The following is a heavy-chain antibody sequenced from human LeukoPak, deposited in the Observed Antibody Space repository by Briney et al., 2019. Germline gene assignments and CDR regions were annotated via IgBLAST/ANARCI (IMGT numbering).Heavy chain of an antibody. Sequence: GGSLRLSCAASGFTFSSYWMSWVRQAPGKGLEWVANIKQDGSEKYYVDSVKGRFTISRDNAKNSLYLQMNGLRAEDTAVYYCARGLAYDSSGYYRYYYYGMDVWGQGTTVTVSS. CDR2: IKQDGSEK. J-gene: IGHJ6*02. V-gene: IGHV3-7*03. CDR1: GFTFSSYW. D-gene: IGHD3-22*01. CDR3: ARGLAYDSSGYYRYYYYGMDV.